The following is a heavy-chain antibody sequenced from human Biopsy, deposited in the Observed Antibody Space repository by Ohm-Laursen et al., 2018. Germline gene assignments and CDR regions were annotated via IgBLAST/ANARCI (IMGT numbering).Heavy chain of an antibody. CDR3: VRGVDYYDPYHYYALDV. Sequence: TLSFTCAVYGESFNGYYWSWIRQTPGKGLEWIGEINHSGRTNYNPSLKSRVTISVDTSKNQFSLKVRFVTAADTAVYYCVRGVDYYDPYHYYALDVWGQGTTVTVSS. J-gene: IGHJ6*02. CDR1: GESFNGYY. V-gene: IGHV4-34*01. CDR2: INHSGRT. D-gene: IGHD3-22*01.